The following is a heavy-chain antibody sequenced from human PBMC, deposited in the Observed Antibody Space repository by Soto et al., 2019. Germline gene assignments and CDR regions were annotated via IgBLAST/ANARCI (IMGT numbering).Heavy chain of an antibody. CDR1: GFSLSTDGVG. J-gene: IGHJ3*01. Sequence: QITLKEAGPTLVKPTQTLTLTCTFSGFSLSTDGVGVGWIRQPPGKALEWLALIYWDDDKRYSPSLKSRLTITKDTSKNQVVLTMTNMDPVDTATYYCAHAYGVTSWPNDAFDVGGQGTVVTVSS. D-gene: IGHD2-2*01. CDR3: AHAYGVTSWPNDAFDV. V-gene: IGHV2-5*02. CDR2: IYWDDDK.